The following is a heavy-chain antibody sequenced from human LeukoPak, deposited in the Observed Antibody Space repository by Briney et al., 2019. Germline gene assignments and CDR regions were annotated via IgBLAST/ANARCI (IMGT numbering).Heavy chain of an antibody. D-gene: IGHD1-1*01. CDR1: GDTFTGYY. J-gene: IGHJ4*02. CDR2: INPNSGGT. CDR3: ARDSDWNDGSDY. V-gene: IGHV1-2*06. Sequence: GASVKVSCKASGDTFTGYYMHWVRQAPGQGLECMGRINPNSGGTNYAQKFQGRVTMTRDTSISTAYMELSRLRSDDTAVYYCARDSDWNDGSDYWGQGTLVTVSS.